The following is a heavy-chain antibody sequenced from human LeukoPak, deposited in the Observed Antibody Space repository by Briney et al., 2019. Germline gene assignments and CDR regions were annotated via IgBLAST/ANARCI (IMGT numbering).Heavy chain of an antibody. J-gene: IGHJ4*02. CDR1: GFTFNHYA. D-gene: IGHD1-1*01. Sequence: GGSLRLSCGASGFTFNHYAMSWVRQAPGKGLEWVASVSENGDGTMYPDSVKGRFTISRDNSRKTVLLEVNSLRVEDAATYYCARGWTTFHYWGQGALVTVSS. CDR2: VSENGDGT. V-gene: IGHV3-23*01. CDR3: ARGWTTFHY.